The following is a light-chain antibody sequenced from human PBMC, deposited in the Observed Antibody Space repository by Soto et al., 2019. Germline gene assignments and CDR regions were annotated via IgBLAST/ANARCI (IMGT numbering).Light chain of an antibody. CDR2: GNS. CDR1: SSNIGAGYD. Sequence: QSVLTQPPSVSGAPGQRVTISCTGSSSNIGAGYDVHWYQQLPGTAPKLLIYGNSNRPSGVPDRFSGSKSGTSASLAITGLQAEDEADCYCQSYDSSLSGDVFGTGTKVTVL. J-gene: IGLJ1*01. V-gene: IGLV1-40*01. CDR3: QSYDSSLSGDV.